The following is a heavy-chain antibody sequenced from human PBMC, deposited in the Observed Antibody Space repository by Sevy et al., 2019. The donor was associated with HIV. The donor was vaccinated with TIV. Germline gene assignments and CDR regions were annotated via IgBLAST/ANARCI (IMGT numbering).Heavy chain of an antibody. J-gene: IGHJ6*02. Sequence: GGSLRLSCAASGFTFSDYGMNWVRQAPGKGLQWVSYINSRSTIIYYADSVKGRFNISRDNAKNSAFLQKNSLRPEDTAVHYCARDLSRTLSVVEEVDAALPDYNYGMDVWGQGTTVTVSS. CDR1: GFTFSDYG. CDR2: INSRSTII. V-gene: IGHV3-48*01. CDR3: ARDLSRTLSVVEEVDAALPDYNYGMDV. D-gene: IGHD2-15*01.